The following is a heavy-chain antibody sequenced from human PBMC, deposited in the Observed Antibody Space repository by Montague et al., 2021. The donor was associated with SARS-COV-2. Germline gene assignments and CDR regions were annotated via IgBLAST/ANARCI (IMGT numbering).Heavy chain of an antibody. CDR3: ATTGGPTTVAGPFDY. V-gene: IGHV4-39*01. J-gene: IGHJ4*02. D-gene: IGHD6-19*01. CDR1: GGSIGSGGYC. CDR2: IYYSGST. Sequence: SETLSLTCTVSGGSIGSGGYCWDWIRQPPGMGLEWIGTIYYSGSTDYNPSLKSRVTISVDTSRNQFSLKVSSVTAADTAVYYCATTGGPTTVAGPFDYWGQGTPVTVSS.